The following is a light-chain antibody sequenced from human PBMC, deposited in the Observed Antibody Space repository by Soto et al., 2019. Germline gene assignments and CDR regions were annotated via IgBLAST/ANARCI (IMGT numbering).Light chain of an antibody. CDR2: DAS. V-gene: IGKV3-11*01. Sequence: EIVLTQSPATLSLSPGERATLSCRASQSVSSYLAWYQQKPGQAPRLLIYDASNRATGIPDRFSGSGSGTDFTLSINSLEPEDFAVYYWQQRSNWPFSITFGQGTRLEIK. CDR3: QQRSNWPFSIT. J-gene: IGKJ5*01. CDR1: QSVSSY.